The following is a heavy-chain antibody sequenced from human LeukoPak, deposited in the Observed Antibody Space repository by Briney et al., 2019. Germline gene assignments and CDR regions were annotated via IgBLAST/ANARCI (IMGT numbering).Heavy chain of an antibody. Sequence: GRSLRLSCAASGFTFTTYWMHWVRQAPGKGLVWVSHINSDGSITSYADSVKGRFTISRDNAKNTLYLQMNSLRAEDTAVYYCASDAVDTANAVWGQGTTVTVSS. CDR1: GFTFTTYW. V-gene: IGHV3-74*01. D-gene: IGHD5-18*01. J-gene: IGHJ6*02. CDR3: ASDAVDTANAV. CDR2: INSDGSIT.